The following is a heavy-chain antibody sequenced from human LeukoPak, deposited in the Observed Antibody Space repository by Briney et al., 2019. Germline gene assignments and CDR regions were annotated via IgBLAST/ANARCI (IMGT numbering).Heavy chain of an antibody. Sequence: SVKVSCKASGGTFSSYAISWERQAPGQGLEWMGGIIPIFGTANYAQKFQGRVTITADESTSTAYMELSSLRSEDTAVYYCSLFGTRGYCSSTSCYPDPWGQGTLVTVSS. CDR1: GGTFSSYA. D-gene: IGHD2-2*01. J-gene: IGHJ5*02. CDR2: IIPIFGTA. V-gene: IGHV1-69*01. CDR3: SLFGTRGYCSSTSCYPDP.